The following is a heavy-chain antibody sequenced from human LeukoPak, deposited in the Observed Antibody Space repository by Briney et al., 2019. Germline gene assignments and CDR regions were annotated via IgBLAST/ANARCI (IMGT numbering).Heavy chain of an antibody. D-gene: IGHD3-10*01. CDR2: INSDGSST. CDR3: ARDRPDRILWFGDGLEYGMDV. CDR1: GFTFSSYW. V-gene: IGHV3-74*01. J-gene: IGHJ6*02. Sequence: GGSLRLSCAASGFTFSSYWMHWVRQAPGKGLVWVSRINSDGSSTSYADSVKGRFTISRDSAKNTLYLQMNSLRAEDTAVYYCARDRPDRILWFGDGLEYGMDVWGQGTTVTVSS.